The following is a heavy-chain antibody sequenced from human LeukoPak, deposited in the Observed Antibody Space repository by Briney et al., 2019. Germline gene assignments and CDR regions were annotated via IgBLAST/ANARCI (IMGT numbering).Heavy chain of an antibody. CDR1: GGSFSGYY. CDR3: ARMPDPKSGSFRSVYGMDV. Sequence: PSETLSLTCAVYGGSFSGYYWSWIRQPPGKGLEWIGEINHSGSTNYNPSLKSRVTISVDTSKNQFSLKLSSVTAADTAVYYCARMPDPKSGSFRSVYGMDVWGQGTTVTVSS. J-gene: IGHJ6*02. CDR2: INHSGST. V-gene: IGHV4-34*01. D-gene: IGHD3-16*02.